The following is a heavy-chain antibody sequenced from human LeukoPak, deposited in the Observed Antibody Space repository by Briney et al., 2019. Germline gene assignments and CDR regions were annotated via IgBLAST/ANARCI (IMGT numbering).Heavy chain of an antibody. CDR2: IKQDGSEK. CDR1: GFTFNKYW. CDR3: ARDREWGLFDY. D-gene: IGHD3-16*01. Sequence: GGSLRLSCAASGFTFNKYWMSWVRQAPGKGLEWVANIKQDGSEKYYVDSVKGRFTISRDNAKNSLYLQMNSLRAEDTAVYYCARDREWGLFDYWGQGTLVTVSS. V-gene: IGHV3-7*01. J-gene: IGHJ4*02.